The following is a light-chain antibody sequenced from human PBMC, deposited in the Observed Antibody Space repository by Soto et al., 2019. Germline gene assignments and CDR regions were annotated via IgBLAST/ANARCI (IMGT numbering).Light chain of an antibody. CDR1: QGISSW. Sequence: DIQMTQSPSSVSASVGDRVTITCRASQGISSWLAWYQQKPGKAPKLLIYAASSLQSGVPSRLSGSGSGTDFTLTISSLQNEYFTTYYSKQATSFPHPFGQGTNLEIK. CDR3: KQATSFPHP. J-gene: IGKJ2*01. CDR2: AAS. V-gene: IGKV1-12*01.